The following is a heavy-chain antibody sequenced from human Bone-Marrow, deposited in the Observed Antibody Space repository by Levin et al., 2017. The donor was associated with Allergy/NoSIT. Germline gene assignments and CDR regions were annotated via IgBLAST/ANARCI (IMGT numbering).Heavy chain of an antibody. CDR3: AREAYYDFWSGYYPGYSSGWYRSDWYFDL. V-gene: IGHV3-7*01. Sequence: GGSLRLSCAASGFTFSSYWMSWVRQAPGKGLEWVANIKQDGSEKYYVDSVKGRFTISRDNAKNSLYLQMNSLRAEDTAVYYCAREAYYDFWSGYYPGYSSGWYRSDWYFDLWGRGTLVTVSS. CDR2: IKQDGSEK. J-gene: IGHJ2*01. CDR1: GFTFSSYW. D-gene: IGHD3-3*01.